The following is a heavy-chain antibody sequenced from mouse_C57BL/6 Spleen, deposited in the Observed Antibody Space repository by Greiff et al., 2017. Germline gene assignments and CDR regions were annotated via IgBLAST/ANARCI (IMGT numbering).Heavy chain of an antibody. V-gene: IGHV5-17*01. CDR3: ARFYDYGFDY. CDR1: GFTFSDYG. J-gene: IGHJ2*01. Sequence: EVMLVESGGGLAKPGGSLKLSCAASGFTFSDYGMHWVRQAPEKGLEWVAYISSGSSTIYYADTVKGRFTISRDNAKNTLFLQMTSLRSEDTAMYYCARFYDYGFDYWGQCTTLTVSS. CDR2: ISSGSSTI. D-gene: IGHD2-4*01.